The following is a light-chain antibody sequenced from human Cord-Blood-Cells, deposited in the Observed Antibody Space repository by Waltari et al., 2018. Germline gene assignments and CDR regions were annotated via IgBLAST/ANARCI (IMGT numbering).Light chain of an antibody. CDR2: DAS. V-gene: IGKV3-11*01. CDR3: QQRSNWLWT. CDR1: QGVSSY. J-gene: IGKJ1*01. Sequence: EIVLTQSPATLSLSPGERATLSCRASQGVSSYLAWYQQKPGQAPRLLIYDASNRATGIPARFSGSWYGTDFTLTISSLEPEDFAVYYCQQRSNWLWTFGQGTKVEIK.